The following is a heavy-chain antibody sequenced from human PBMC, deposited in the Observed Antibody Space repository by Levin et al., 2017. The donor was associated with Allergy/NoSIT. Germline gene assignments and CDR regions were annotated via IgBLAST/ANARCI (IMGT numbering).Heavy chain of an antibody. V-gene: IGHV3-9*01. J-gene: IGHJ4*02. CDR1: GFTFDESA. Sequence: GGSLRLSCAASGFTFDESAMHWVRQAPGKGLEWVAGMTWNGDGVGYGGSGRGRFTIPRDNAKKSLFVHMNRLRDEGTAFYYCAKWGAQRSPTRQYYFDFWGQGTLVTVSS. CDR3: AKWGAQRSPTRQYYFDF. D-gene: IGHD1-26*01. CDR2: MTWNGDGV.